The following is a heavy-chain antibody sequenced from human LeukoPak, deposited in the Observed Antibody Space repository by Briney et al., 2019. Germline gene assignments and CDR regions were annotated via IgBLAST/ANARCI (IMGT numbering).Heavy chain of an antibody. CDR3: ATENSVTYCGYFGY. CDR1: GGPISSGGYY. D-gene: IGHD1-26*01. J-gene: IGHJ4*02. CDR2: IYYSGST. V-gene: IGHV4-31*03. Sequence: SQTLSSTCPVSGGPISSGGYYWSWIRQHPGKGLEWIGYIYYSGSTYYNPSLKSRVTISVNTSKNQFSLKLSSVTAADTAVYYCATENSVTYCGYFGYWGQGTLVSVSS.